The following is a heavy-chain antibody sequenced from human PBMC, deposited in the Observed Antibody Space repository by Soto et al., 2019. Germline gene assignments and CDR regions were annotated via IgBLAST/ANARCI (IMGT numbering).Heavy chain of an antibody. J-gene: IGHJ5*02. CDR2: IYYIGST. CDR3: ARGLRRQLLNWFDP. V-gene: IGHV4-59*01. CDR1: GGSISSYY. Sequence: KPXGTLSLTCTVSGGSISSYYWSWIRQPPGKGLEWIGYIYYIGSTNYNPSLRSRVTISVDTSKNQFSLKLSSVTAADTAVYYCARGLRRQLLNWFDPWGQGTLVTVSS. D-gene: IGHD2-2*01.